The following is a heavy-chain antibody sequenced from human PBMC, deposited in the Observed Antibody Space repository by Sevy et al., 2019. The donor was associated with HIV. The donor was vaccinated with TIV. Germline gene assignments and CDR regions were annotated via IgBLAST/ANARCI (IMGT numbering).Heavy chain of an antibody. Sequence: GGSLRLSCAASGFDFSNYALHWVRQAPGKGLEWVAVISYDESRKWYADSVKGRFTLSRDNSKKIVHLQMNSLSAEDTAVYYCARESRETYRYNFFDFWGQGTLVTVSS. V-gene: IGHV3-30*04. CDR2: ISYDESRK. CDR3: ARESRETYRYNFFDF. J-gene: IGHJ4*02. CDR1: GFDFSNYA. D-gene: IGHD3-16*02.